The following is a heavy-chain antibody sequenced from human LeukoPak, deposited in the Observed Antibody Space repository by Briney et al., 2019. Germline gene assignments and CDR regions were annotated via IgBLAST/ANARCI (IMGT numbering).Heavy chain of an antibody. CDR3: ARAPTPIIAVAGSFDY. Sequence: SQTLSLTCGISGXSVSNNSSAWNWIRQSPSRGLEWLGRTYYRSKWYNDYAVSVKSRITINPDTSKNQFSLQVNSVTPEDTAVYYCARAPTPIIAVAGSFDYWGQGTLVTVSS. J-gene: IGHJ4*02. D-gene: IGHD6-19*01. CDR2: TYYRSKWYN. CDR1: GXSVSNNSSA. V-gene: IGHV6-1*01.